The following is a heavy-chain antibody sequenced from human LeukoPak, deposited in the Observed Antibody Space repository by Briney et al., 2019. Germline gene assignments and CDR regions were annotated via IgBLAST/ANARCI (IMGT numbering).Heavy chain of an antibody. CDR1: GYTFTGYY. CDR3: ARDLYMTAVTTGYSDY. CDR2: INPSGGST. V-gene: IGHV1-46*01. J-gene: IGHJ4*02. D-gene: IGHD4-17*01. Sequence: ASVKVSCKASGYTFTGYYMHWVRQAPGQGLEWMGIINPSGGSTSYAQKFQGRLTMTRDTSTSTVYVELSSLRSEDTAVYYCARDLYMTAVTTGYSDYWGRGTLVTVSS.